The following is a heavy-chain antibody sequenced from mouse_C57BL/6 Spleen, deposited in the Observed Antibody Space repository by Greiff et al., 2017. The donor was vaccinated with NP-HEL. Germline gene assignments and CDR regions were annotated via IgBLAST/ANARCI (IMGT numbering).Heavy chain of an antibody. CDR1: GYTFTSYW. V-gene: IGHV1-50*01. Sequence: VQLQQSGAELVKPGASVKLSCKASGYTFTSYWMQWVKQRPGQGLEWIGEIDPSDSYTNYNQKFKGKATLTVDTSSSTAYMQLSSLTSEDSAVYYCAREPRGGAMDYWGQGTSVTVSS. CDR2: IDPSDSYT. CDR3: AREPRGGAMDY. J-gene: IGHJ4*01.